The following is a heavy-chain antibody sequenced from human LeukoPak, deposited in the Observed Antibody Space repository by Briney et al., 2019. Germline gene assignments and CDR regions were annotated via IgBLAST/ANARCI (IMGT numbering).Heavy chain of an antibody. D-gene: IGHD3-22*01. CDR1: GGSISSYY. CDR3: ARQDGYDSSGYYYGGYFQH. Sequence: SETLSLTCTVSGGSISSYYWSWIRQPPGKGLEWIGYIYYSGSTNYNPSLKSRVTISVDTSKNQFSLKLSSVTAADTAVYYCARQDGYDSSGYYYGGYFQHWGQGTLVTVSS. J-gene: IGHJ1*01. V-gene: IGHV4-59*08. CDR2: IYYSGST.